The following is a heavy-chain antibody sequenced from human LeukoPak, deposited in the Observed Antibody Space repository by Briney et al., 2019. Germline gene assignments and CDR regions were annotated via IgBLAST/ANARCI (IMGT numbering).Heavy chain of an antibody. CDR3: ARDDFITIFGVVYYYYYMDV. V-gene: IGHV3-21*01. Sequence: PGGSLRLSCAASGFTFSSYSMNWVRQAPGKGLEWVSSISSSSSYIYYADSVKGRFTISRDNAKNSLYLQMNSLRAEDTAVYYCARDDFITIFGVVYYYYYMDVWGKGTTVTVSS. CDR1: GFTFSSYS. D-gene: IGHD3-3*01. J-gene: IGHJ6*03. CDR2: ISSSSSYI.